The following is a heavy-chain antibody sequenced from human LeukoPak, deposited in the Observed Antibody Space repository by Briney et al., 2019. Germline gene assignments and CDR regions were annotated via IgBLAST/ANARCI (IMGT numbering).Heavy chain of an antibody. J-gene: IGHJ5*02. CDR1: GFTFSSYG. Sequence: GGSLRLSCAASGFTFSSYGMSWVRQAPGKGLEWVSAISGSGGSTYYADSVKGRFTISRDNSKNTLYLQMNSLRAEDTAVYYCASGRITIFGVGRFDPWGQGTLVTVSS. D-gene: IGHD3-3*01. V-gene: IGHV3-23*01. CDR3: ASGRITIFGVGRFDP. CDR2: ISGSGGST.